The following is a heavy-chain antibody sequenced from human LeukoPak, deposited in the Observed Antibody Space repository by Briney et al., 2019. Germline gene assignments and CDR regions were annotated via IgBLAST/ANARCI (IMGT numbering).Heavy chain of an antibody. CDR3: ARDRWGVVADNYFDY. CDR2: ISGSGGST. D-gene: IGHD3-22*01. CDR1: GFTFSSYA. J-gene: IGHJ4*02. Sequence: PGGSLRLSCAASGFTFSSYAMSWVRQAPGKGLVWVSAISGSGGSTYYADSVKGRFTISRDNSKNTLYLQMNSLRAEDTAVYYCARDRWGVVADNYFDYWGQGTLVTVSS. V-gene: IGHV3-23*01.